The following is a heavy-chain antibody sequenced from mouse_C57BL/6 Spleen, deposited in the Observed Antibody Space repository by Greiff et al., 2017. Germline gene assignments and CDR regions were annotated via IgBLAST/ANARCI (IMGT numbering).Heavy chain of an antibody. D-gene: IGHD1-1*01. CDR1: GYTFTSYW. Sequence: QVQLQQSGAELVKPGASVKLSCKASGYTFTSYWMHWVKQRPGQGLEWIGMIHPNSGSTNYNEKFKSKATLTVDKSSSTAYMQLSSLTSEDSAVYYCARPSYYGSSFFDYWGQGTTLTVSS. J-gene: IGHJ2*01. V-gene: IGHV1-64*01. CDR2: IHPNSGST. CDR3: ARPSYYGSSFFDY.